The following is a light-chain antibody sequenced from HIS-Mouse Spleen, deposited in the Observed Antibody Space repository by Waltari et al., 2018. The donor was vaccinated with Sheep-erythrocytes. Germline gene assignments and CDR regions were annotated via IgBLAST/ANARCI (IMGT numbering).Light chain of an antibody. CDR2: DVS. CDR1: SSDVGGYNY. V-gene: IGLV2-14*03. Sequence: QSALTQPASVSGSPGQSITISCTGPSSDVGGYNYVSWYQQHPGKAPKLTIYDVSTRPAGVSNRFCGAKTGNTASLNISGLEAEDESDYYCSSYTSSSTSLVFGGRTKLTVL. CDR3: SSYTSSSTSLV. J-gene: IGLJ3*02.